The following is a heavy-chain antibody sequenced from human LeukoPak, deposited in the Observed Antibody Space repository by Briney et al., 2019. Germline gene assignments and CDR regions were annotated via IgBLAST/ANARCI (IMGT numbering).Heavy chain of an antibody. CDR1: GFTFSSYA. V-gene: IGHV3-30*04. CDR3: ARGSKSYGDYIRSRIHYFDY. D-gene: IGHD4-17*01. CDR2: ISYDGSNK. Sequence: GGSLRLSCAASGFTFSSYAMYWVRQPPGKGLEWVAVISYDGSNKYYADSVKGRFTISRDNSKNTLYLQMNSLRAEDTAVYYCARGSKSYGDYIRSRIHYFDYWGQGTLVTVSS. J-gene: IGHJ4*02.